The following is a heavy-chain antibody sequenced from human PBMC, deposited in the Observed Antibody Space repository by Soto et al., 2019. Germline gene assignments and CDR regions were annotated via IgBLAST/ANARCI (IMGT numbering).Heavy chain of an antibody. V-gene: IGHV1-69*12. CDR1: GGTFSSYA. Sequence: QVQLVQSGAEVKKPGSSVKVSCKASGGTFSSYAISWVRQAPGQGLEWMGGIIPIFGTANYAQKFQGRVTITADESTSTAYMELSSLRSEDTAVYYCARTRRGFDWDIDAFDIWGQGTMVTVSS. CDR3: ARTRRGFDWDIDAFDI. J-gene: IGHJ3*02. D-gene: IGHD3-9*01. CDR2: IIPIFGTA.